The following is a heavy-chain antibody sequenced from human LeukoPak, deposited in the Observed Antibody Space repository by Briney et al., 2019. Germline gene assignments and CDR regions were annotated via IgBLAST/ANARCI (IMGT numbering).Heavy chain of an antibody. CDR1: GGSISSSSYY. CDR3: ARHPEGDSNYYYYMDV. J-gene: IGHJ6*03. CDR2: IYYSGST. Sequence: PSETLSLTCTVSGGSISSSSYYWGWIRQPPGKGLEGIGSIYYSGSTYYNTSLKSRVTISVDTSKNQFSLKLSSVTAADTAVYYCARHPEGDSNYYYYMDVWGKGTTVTVSS. D-gene: IGHD3-16*01. V-gene: IGHV4-39*01.